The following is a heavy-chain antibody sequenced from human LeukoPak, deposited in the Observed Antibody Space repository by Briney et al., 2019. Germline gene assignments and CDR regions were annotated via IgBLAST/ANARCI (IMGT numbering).Heavy chain of an antibody. CDR3: ANLRIQQWFLALLFRGEDAFDI. V-gene: IGHV3-23*01. CDR1: GFIFSSYN. J-gene: IGHJ3*02. CDR2: ISGSGDST. D-gene: IGHD5-18*01. Sequence: PGGSLRLSCAASGFIFSSYNMSWVRQAPGKGLEWVSGISGSGDSTYYADSVKGRFSISRDNSKDTLYLQMNSLRVEDTAVYYCANLRIQQWFLALLFRGEDAFDIWGQGTMVTVSS.